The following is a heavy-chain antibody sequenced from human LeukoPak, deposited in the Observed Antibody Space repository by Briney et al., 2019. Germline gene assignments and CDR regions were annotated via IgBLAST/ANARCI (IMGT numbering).Heavy chain of an antibody. CDR1: GNSFTNYF. V-gene: IGHV1-46*01. CDR2: INPSGGNT. D-gene: IGHD2-21*01. J-gene: IGHJ3*02. Sequence: ASVKVSCKASGNSFTNYFMHWVRQAPGQGLEWMGIINPSGGNTNYAQKFQGRVTMTRDTSTSTVYMELSSLRSEDTAVYHCARDQMHWSVPLGIATDAFDIWGQGTLVTVSS. CDR3: ARDQMHWSVPLGIATDAFDI.